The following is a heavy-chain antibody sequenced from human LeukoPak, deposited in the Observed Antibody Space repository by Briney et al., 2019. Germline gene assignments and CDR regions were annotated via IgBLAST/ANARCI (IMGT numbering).Heavy chain of an antibody. D-gene: IGHD3-16*01. V-gene: IGHV3-33*01. CDR3: ARGVRYAGLGYFDY. J-gene: IGHJ4*02. Sequence: GGSLRLSCAASGFTFSSYGMQWVRQAPGKGLEWVAVIWYDGSNKYYADSVKGRFTISRDNSKNTLYLQMNSLRAEDTAVYYCARGVRYAGLGYFDYWGQGTLVTVSS. CDR1: GFTFSSYG. CDR2: IWYDGSNK.